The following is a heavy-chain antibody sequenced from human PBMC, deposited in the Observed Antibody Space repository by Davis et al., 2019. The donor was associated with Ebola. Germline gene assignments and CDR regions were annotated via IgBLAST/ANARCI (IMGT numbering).Heavy chain of an antibody. D-gene: IGHD4-17*01. J-gene: IGHJ4*02. CDR1: GFTFSSYW. Sequence: GESLKISCAASGFTFSSYWMSWVRQAPGKGLEWVANIKQDGSEKYYVDSVKGRFTISRDNAKNSLYLQMNSLRAEDTAVYFCAKEGRGSYGDYSPPDYWGQGTLVTVSS. V-gene: IGHV3-7*01. CDR3: AKEGRGSYGDYSPPDY. CDR2: IKQDGSEK.